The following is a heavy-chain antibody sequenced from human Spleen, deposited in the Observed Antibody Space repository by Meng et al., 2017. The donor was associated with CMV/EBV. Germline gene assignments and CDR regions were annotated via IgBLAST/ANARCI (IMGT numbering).Heavy chain of an antibody. CDR3: AGARGAFGVVISWFDP. J-gene: IGHJ5*02. V-gene: IGHV1-2*02. CDR2: INPNSGGT. D-gene: IGHD3-3*01. Sequence: ASVKVSCKASGGTFSSYAISWVRQAPGQGLEWMGWINPNSGGTNYAQKFQGRVTMTRDTSISTAYMELSRLRSDDTAVYYCAGARGAFGVVISWFDPWGQGTLVTVSS. CDR1: GGTFSSYA.